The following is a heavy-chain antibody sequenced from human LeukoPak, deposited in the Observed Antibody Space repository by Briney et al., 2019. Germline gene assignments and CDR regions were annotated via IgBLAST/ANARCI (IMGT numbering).Heavy chain of an antibody. CDR1: GFTFSSYA. CDR3: ARTVRGVIIARGYFDY. V-gene: IGHV3-30-3*01. CDR2: ISYDGSNK. J-gene: IGHJ4*02. D-gene: IGHD3-10*01. Sequence: GGSLRLSCAASGFTFSSYAMHWVRQAPGRGLEWVAVISYDGSNKYYADSVKGRFTISRDNSKNTLYLQMNSLRAEDTAVYYCARTVRGVIIARGYFDYWGQGTLVTVSS.